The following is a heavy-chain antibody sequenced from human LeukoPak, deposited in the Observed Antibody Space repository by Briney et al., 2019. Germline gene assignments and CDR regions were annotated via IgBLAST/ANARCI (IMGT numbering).Heavy chain of an antibody. CDR2: INHSGST. D-gene: IGHD5-12*01. CDR1: GGSFSGYY. CDR3: ARHQGGYGYFDY. Sequence: SETLSLTCAVYGGSFSGYYWSWIRQPPGKGLEWIGEINHSGSTNYNPSLKSRVTISVDTSKNQFSLKLSSVTAADTAVYYCARHQGGYGYFDYWGQGTLVTVSS. V-gene: IGHV4-34*01. J-gene: IGHJ4*02.